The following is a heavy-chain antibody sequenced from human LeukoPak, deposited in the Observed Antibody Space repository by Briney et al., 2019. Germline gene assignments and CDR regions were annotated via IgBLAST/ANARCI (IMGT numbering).Heavy chain of an antibody. Sequence: PSETLSLTCTVSGGSISSYYWSWIRQPPGKGLEWIGYIYYSGSTNYNPSLKSRVTISVDTSKNQFSLKLSSVTAADTAVYYCARDRGVRGYSGYDYYFDYWGQGTLVTVSS. CDR2: IYYSGST. D-gene: IGHD5-12*01. CDR3: ARDRGVRGYSGYDYYFDY. V-gene: IGHV4-59*01. J-gene: IGHJ4*02. CDR1: GGSISSYY.